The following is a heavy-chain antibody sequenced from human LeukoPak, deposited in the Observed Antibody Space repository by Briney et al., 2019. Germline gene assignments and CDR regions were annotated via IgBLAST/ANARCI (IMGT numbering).Heavy chain of an antibody. Sequence: PSETLSLTCTVSGGSIGTYYWTRLRQPPGKALEWIGFVYYNGITKYNPSLESRVTISLDASKNQFSLKLNSVTAADTAVYYCARRVATKPKYCFDSWGRGTLVTVSS. V-gene: IGHV4-59*08. CDR3: ARRVATKPKYCFDS. D-gene: IGHD5-24*01. J-gene: IGHJ4*02. CDR2: VYYNGIT. CDR1: GGSIGTYY.